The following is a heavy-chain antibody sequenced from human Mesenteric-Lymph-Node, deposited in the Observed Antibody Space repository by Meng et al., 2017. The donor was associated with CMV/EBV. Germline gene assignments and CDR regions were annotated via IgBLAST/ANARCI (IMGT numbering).Heavy chain of an antibody. CDR2: VSYDGSDK. Sequence: GESLKISCAASRFTFSTYVMNWVRQAPGKGLEWVSVVSYDGSDKYYVDSVKGRFTISRDNSKNMLYLQMNSLRAEDTAVYYCAKDITDFGVAGRGMDVWGQGITVTVSS. CDR1: RFTFSTYV. J-gene: IGHJ6*02. CDR3: AKDITDFGVAGRGMDV. V-gene: IGHV3-30*18. D-gene: IGHD3-3*01.